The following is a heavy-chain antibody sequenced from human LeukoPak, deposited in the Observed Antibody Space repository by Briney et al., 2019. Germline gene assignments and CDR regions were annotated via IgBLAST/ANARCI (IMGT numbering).Heavy chain of an antibody. J-gene: IGHJ4*02. CDR2: IRSKAYGGTT. Sequence: GGSLRLSCTASGFTFGDYAMSWFRQAPGKGLEGVGFIRSKAYGGTTEYAASVKGRFTISRDDSKSIAYLQMNSLKTEDTAVYYCTRGSRYFDWLLGGAFDYWGQGTLVTVSS. CDR1: GFTFGDYA. CDR3: TRGSRYFDWLLGGAFDY. D-gene: IGHD3-9*01. V-gene: IGHV3-49*03.